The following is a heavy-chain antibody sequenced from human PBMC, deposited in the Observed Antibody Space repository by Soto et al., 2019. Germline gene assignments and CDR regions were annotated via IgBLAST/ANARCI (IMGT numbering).Heavy chain of an antibody. Sequence: AXATLSLTCTVSGGSVSSSSYYWGWIRQPPGKGLEWIGSIYYSGSTYYNPSLKSRVTISVDTSKNQFSLKLSSVTAADTAVYYCARIVGANTPYNYYYYGMDVWGQGTTVTVSS. V-gene: IGHV4-39*01. D-gene: IGHD1-26*01. J-gene: IGHJ6*02. CDR2: IYYSGST. CDR3: ARIVGANTPYNYYYYGMDV. CDR1: GGSVSSSSYY.